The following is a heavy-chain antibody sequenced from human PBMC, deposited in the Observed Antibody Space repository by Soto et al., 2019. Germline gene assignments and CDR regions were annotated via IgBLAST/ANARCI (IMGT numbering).Heavy chain of an antibody. CDR2: ISGTVSST. J-gene: IGHJ4*02. D-gene: IGHD3-16*02. CDR3: EKHLLTCGWGYYRPFYIVS. CDR1: GFTFSSLA. V-gene: IGHV3-23*01. Sequence: VGSLRLSCEASGFTFSSLAMIWVRQVPGKGLEWVAAISGTVSSTYYADSVKGRFTISRDNSKNTLYLQMNTLRAEDTAIYYFEKHLLTCGWGYYRPFYIVSRGQGTPVTV.